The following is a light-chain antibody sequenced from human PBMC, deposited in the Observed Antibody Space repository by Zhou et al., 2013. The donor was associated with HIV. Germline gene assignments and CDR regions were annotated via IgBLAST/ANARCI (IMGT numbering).Light chain of an antibody. J-gene: IGKJ3*01. Sequence: EIVLTQSPATLSLSPGERATLSCRASHSVSSYLAWYQQKPGQAPRLLIYDASNRATGIPARFTGSGSGTDFTFTISRLEPEDFAVYYCQQYGSSPVTFGPGTRVDIK. CDR3: QQYGSSPVT. V-gene: IGKV3-11*01. CDR1: HSVSSY. CDR2: DAS.